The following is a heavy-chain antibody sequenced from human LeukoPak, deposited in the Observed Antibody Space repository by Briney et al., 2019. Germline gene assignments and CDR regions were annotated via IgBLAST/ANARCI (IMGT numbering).Heavy chain of an antibody. CDR2: ISTISSYI. V-gene: IGHV3-21*01. CDR1: GFTFSSYN. J-gene: IGHJ6*03. CDR3: ARPFRSGYSIYYYYYMDV. Sequence: PGGSLRLSCAASGFTFSSYNMMWVRQAPGKGLEWVSSISTISSYIYYADSVKGRFTISRDNAKNSLFLQMNNLRAEDTAVYYCARPFRSGYSIYYYYYMDVWGKGTTVTVSS. D-gene: IGHD3-3*01.